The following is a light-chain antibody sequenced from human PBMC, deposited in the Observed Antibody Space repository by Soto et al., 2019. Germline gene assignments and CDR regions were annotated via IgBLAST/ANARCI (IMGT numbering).Light chain of an antibody. Sequence: ETGMTQSPATLSVSPGERATLSCRAGQSVSSNLAWYQQQPGQAPRLLIYGASTRATGIPARFSGSGSGTEFTLSISSLQSEDLAVYYCQQYNNWPWTFGQGTKVEIK. CDR1: QSVSSN. CDR2: GAS. CDR3: QQYNNWPWT. V-gene: IGKV3-15*01. J-gene: IGKJ1*01.